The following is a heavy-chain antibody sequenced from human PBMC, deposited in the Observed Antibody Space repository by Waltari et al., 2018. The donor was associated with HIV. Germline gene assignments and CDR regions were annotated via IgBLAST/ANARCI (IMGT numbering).Heavy chain of an antibody. CDR1: GYTFNSFY. CDR3: AKTYYGPTSYYNVGAFDV. D-gene: IGHD3-10*01. J-gene: IGHJ3*01. Sequence: VQRVQSGAQVKEPGDSVKVSCRASGYTFNSFYLHWVGQAPGQGLQWVGFINPFSGGTNYAQKFRGRVTLTRDTSIDTSFMELTGLGSDDTAVYYCAKTYYGPTSYYNVGAFDVWGQGTMVSVSS. V-gene: IGHV1-2*02. CDR2: INPFSGGT.